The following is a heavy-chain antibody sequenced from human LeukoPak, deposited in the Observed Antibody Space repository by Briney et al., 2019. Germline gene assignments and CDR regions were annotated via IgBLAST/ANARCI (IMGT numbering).Heavy chain of an antibody. J-gene: IGHJ4*02. CDR2: INPRAGST. V-gene: IGHV1-46*04. CDR3: ARAVRGDFRGDDYDN. Sequence: ASVKVSCKTSGYTFMSYYMNWVRQAPGQGLEWMGIINPRAGSTDYAQKLQGRVSMSMDTSTSTVYMELSSLRSEDTAVYYCARAVRGDFRGDDYDNWGQGTLVTVSS. D-gene: IGHD5-12*01. CDR1: GYTFMSYY.